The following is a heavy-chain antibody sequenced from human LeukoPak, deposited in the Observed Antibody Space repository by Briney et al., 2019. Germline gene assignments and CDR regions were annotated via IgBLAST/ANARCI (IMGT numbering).Heavy chain of an antibody. CDR3: ASSIAAAGTSFDY. D-gene: IGHD6-13*01. V-gene: IGHV4-30-4*01. CDR2: IYYSGST. J-gene: IGHJ4*02. Sequence: SETLSLTCTVSGGSISSGDYYWGWIRQPPGKGLEWIGYIYYSGSTYYNPSLKSRVTISVDTSKNQFSLKLSSVTAADTAVYYCASSIAAAGTSFDYWGQGTLVTVSS. CDR1: GGSISSGDYY.